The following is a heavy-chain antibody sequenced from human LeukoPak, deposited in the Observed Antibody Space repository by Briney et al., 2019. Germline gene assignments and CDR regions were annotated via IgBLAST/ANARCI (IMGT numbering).Heavy chain of an antibody. D-gene: IGHD3-9*01. J-gene: IGHJ3*02. CDR3: ARTRYVLRYFDWLSDAFDI. CDR2: IDWDDDK. V-gene: IGHV2-70*01. Sequence: SGPTLVNPTQTLXLTCTFSGFSLSASGMCVSWIRQPPGKALEWLALIDWDDDKYYSTSLKTRLTISKDTSKNQVVLTTTNMDPVDTATYYCARTRYVLRYFDWLSDAFDIWGQGTMVTVSS. CDR1: GFSLSASGMC.